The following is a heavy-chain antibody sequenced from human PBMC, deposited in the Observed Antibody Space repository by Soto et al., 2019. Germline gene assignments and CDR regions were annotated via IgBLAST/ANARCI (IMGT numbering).Heavy chain of an antibody. CDR1: GGSISSSSYY. CDR3: ARHITSSRIAAADGYNWFDP. D-gene: IGHD6-13*01. Sequence: PSETLSLTCTVSGGSISSSSYYWGWIRQPPGKGLEWIGSIYYSGSTYYNPSLKSRVTISVDTSKNQFSLKLSSVTAADTAVYYCARHITSSRIAAADGYNWFDPWGQGTLVTVSS. V-gene: IGHV4-39*01. CDR2: IYYSGST. J-gene: IGHJ5*02.